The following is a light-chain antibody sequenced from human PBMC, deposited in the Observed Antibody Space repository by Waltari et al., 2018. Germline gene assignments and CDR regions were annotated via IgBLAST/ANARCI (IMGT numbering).Light chain of an antibody. V-gene: IGKV1-39*01. J-gene: IGKJ1*01. CDR3: QQTYSPPWT. CDR1: NSISRN. CDR2: AAS. Sequence: DFQMTQSPSSLSASLGDRVTITCRASNSISRNLNWYQKRSGKAPNLLIYAASSLQNGVPSRFSGSEVGGEFTLTIISLQPGDSATYYCQQTYSPPWTFGQWATVEFK.